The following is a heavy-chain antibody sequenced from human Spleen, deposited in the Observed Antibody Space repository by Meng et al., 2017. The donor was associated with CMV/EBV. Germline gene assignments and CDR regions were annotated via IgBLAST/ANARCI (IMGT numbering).Heavy chain of an antibody. Sequence: AVYGGSFSGYYWSWSRQPPGKGLEWIGEINHSGSTNYNPSLKSRVTISVDTSKNQFSLKLSSVTAADTAVYYCARGRGEELHNWFDPWGQGILVTVSS. J-gene: IGHJ5*02. D-gene: IGHD1-26*01. V-gene: IGHV4-34*01. CDR2: INHSGST. CDR1: GGSFSGYY. CDR3: ARGRGEELHNWFDP.